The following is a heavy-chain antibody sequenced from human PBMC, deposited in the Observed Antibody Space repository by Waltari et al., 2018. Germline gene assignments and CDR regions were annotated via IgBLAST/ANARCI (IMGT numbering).Heavy chain of an antibody. D-gene: IGHD3-22*01. CDR3: ARDRFYYDSPSDHPDDAFDV. CDR1: GFTFSNYW. Sequence: EVQLVESGGGLVQPGGSLRLSCAASGFTFSNYWMSWVRQAPGKGLEWWANIKQDGSEKDYVDSVKGRFTVSRDNSKNSLYLQMNSLRAEDTALYYCARDRFYYDSPSDHPDDAFDVWGQGTTVTVSS. J-gene: IGHJ3*01. V-gene: IGHV3-7*01. CDR2: IKQDGSEK.